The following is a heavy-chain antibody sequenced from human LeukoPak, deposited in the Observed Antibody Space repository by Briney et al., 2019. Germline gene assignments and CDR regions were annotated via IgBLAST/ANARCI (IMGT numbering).Heavy chain of an antibody. CDR2: IIPIFGTA. D-gene: IGHD6-6*01. CDR3: ARGKQLVL. J-gene: IGHJ4*02. V-gene: IGHV1-69*05. Sequence: SVKVSCKASGGTFSSYAISWVRQAPGQGLEWMGGIIPIFGTADYAQKFQGRVTITTDESPITAYIGVSSLRSEDTAVYYCARGKQLVLWGQGTLVTVSS. CDR1: GGTFSSYA.